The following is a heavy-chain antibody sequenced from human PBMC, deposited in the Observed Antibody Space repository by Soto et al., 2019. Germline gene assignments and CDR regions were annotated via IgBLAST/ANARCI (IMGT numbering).Heavy chain of an antibody. V-gene: IGHV3-64*02. D-gene: IGHD3-3*01. Sequence: PGGSLRLSCAASGFTFSSYAMHWVRQAPRKGLKYVSAINSNGGSTYYPDSVKGRFTISRDNSKNTLYLQMGSLRPEDMAVYYCARTSYDFWSGYPQGYFDYWGQGILVTVSS. CDR3: ARTSYDFWSGYPQGYFDY. CDR1: GFTFSSYA. CDR2: INSNGGST. J-gene: IGHJ4*02.